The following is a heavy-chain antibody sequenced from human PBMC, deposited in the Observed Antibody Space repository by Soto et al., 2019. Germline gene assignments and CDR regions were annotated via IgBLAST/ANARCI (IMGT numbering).Heavy chain of an antibody. Sequence: QVQLVESGGGVGQPGRSLRLSCAASGFTFASYAIHWVRQAPGKGLEWVAGISPDGRNKYYTDSVKGRFTFSRDNSKNTLSLQLNSLRGEDTAVYYCARGDGYNYFDNWGRGTLVTVSS. CDR2: ISPDGRNK. CDR3: ARGDGYNYFDN. CDR1: GFTFASYA. V-gene: IGHV3-30*04. J-gene: IGHJ4*02. D-gene: IGHD5-12*01.